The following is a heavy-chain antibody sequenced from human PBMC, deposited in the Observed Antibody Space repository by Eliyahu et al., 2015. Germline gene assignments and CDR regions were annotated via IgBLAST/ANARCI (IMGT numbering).Heavy chain of an antibody. CDR2: ISGGGDST. Sequence: EVQLLESGGGLVQPGGSLRLSCXASGFXFSNYAMXWVRQXPGKGREXVSAISGGGDSTYYADSVKGRFTISRDNSKNTLYLQMNSLRAEDTAVYYCAKGGGGTYYSPIDYWGQGTLVTVSS. CDR3: AKGGGGTYYSPIDY. D-gene: IGHD2-15*01. CDR1: GFXFSNYA. J-gene: IGHJ4*02. V-gene: IGHV3-23*01.